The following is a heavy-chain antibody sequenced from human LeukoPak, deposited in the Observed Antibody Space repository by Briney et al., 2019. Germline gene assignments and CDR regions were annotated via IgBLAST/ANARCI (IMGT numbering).Heavy chain of an antibody. Sequence: GGSLRLSCAAPGFTYGMHWVRQAPGKGLEWVAVIWEDGSNTYYADSVKGRFTISRDNSKKTLYLQMNSLRAEDTAVYYCARGYLRGGDYMDVWGKGTTVSVSS. CDR2: IWEDGSNT. CDR3: ARGYLRGGDYMDV. V-gene: IGHV3-33*01. J-gene: IGHJ6*03. CDR1: GFTYG. D-gene: IGHD3-16*01.